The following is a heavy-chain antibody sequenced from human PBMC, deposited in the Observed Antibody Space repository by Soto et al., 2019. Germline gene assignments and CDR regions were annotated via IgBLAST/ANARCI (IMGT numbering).Heavy chain of an antibody. CDR3: ARDKVGATGVDYYYYGMDV. V-gene: IGHV4-59*01. CDR2: IYYSGST. D-gene: IGHD1-26*01. CDR1: GGSSSSYY. Sequence: SETRSVTCSVAGGSSSSYYWSWIRQPPGKGLEWIGYIYYSGSTNYNPSLKSRVTISVDTSKNQFSLKLSSVTAADTAVYYCARDKVGATGVDYYYYGMDVWGQGTTVTVSS. J-gene: IGHJ6*02.